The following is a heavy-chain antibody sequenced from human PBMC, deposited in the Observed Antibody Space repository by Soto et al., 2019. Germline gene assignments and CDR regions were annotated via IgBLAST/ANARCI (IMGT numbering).Heavy chain of an antibody. CDR2: ISSSSSYT. Sequence: QVHLVESGGGLVSPGGSLRLSCAASGFALTEYYMSWIRQAPGKGLEWVAYISSSSSYTDYADSVKGRYTISRDNAKNSLYLQMNSLRAEDTAVYYCARDLGGSPLWDYWGQGTLVTVSS. V-gene: IGHV3-11*05. J-gene: IGHJ4*02. CDR3: ARDLGGSPLWDY. CDR1: GFALTEYY. D-gene: IGHD2-21*01.